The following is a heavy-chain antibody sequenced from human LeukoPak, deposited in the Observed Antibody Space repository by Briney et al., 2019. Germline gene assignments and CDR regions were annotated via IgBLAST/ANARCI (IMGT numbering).Heavy chain of an antibody. CDR2: IDPSDSYT. CDR1: GYSFSSYW. CDR3: TRRTDYGMDV. J-gene: IGHJ6*02. Sequence: GESLRISFKSPGYSFSSYWISWVRQMPGKGLEWMGRIDPSDSYTNYSPSFQGHVTISADKSISTAYLQWSSLKASDTAMYYCTRRTDYGMDVWGQGTTVTVSS. V-gene: IGHV5-10-1*01.